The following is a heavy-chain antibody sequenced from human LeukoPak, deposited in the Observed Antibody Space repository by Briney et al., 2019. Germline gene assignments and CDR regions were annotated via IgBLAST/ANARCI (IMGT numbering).Heavy chain of an antibody. V-gene: IGHV3-11*04. CDR1: GFIFSDYY. J-gene: IGHJ6*04. CDR3: AELGITMIGGV. D-gene: IGHD3-10*02. Sequence: GGSLRLSCAASGFIFSDYYMSWIRQAPGKGLEWVSYISSSGSTMYYTDSVKGRFTISRDNAKDSLYLQMNSLRAEDTAVYYCAELGITMIGGVWGKGTTVTISS. CDR2: ISSSGSTM.